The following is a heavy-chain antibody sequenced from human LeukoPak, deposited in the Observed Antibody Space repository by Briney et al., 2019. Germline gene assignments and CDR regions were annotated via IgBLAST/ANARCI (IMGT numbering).Heavy chain of an antibody. Sequence: PSETLSLTCAVYGGSFSGYYRSWIRQPPGKGLEWIGEINHSGSTNYNPSLKSRVTISVDTSKNQFSLKLSSVTAADTAVYYCARRELGIYYFDYWGQGTLVTVSS. J-gene: IGHJ4*02. CDR2: INHSGST. CDR3: ARRELGIYYFDY. D-gene: IGHD7-27*01. V-gene: IGHV4-34*01. CDR1: GGSFSGYY.